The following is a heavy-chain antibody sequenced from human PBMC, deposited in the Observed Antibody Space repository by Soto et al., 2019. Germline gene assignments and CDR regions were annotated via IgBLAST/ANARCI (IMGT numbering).Heavy chain of an antibody. J-gene: IGHJ6*02. Sequence: GGSLRLSCAASGFTSSSYAMHWVRQAPGKGLEWVAVISYDGSNKYYADSVKGRFTISRDNSKNTLYLQMNSLRAEDTAVYYCARDPDAHAGHYYYYGMDVWGQGTTVTVSS. D-gene: IGHD2-2*01. CDR2: ISYDGSNK. CDR1: GFTSSSYA. CDR3: ARDPDAHAGHYYYYGMDV. V-gene: IGHV3-30-3*01.